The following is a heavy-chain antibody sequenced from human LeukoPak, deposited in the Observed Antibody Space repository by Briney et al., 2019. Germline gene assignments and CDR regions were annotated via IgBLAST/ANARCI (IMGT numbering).Heavy chain of an antibody. CDR2: ISSSSSTI. CDR1: GFTFSSYS. CDR3: AKDLRQSFVGTFDI. J-gene: IGHJ3*02. Sequence: GGSLRLSCAASGFTFSSYSMNWVRQAPGKGLEWVSYISSSSSTIYYADSVKGRFTISRDNAKNSLYLQMNSLRDEDTAVYYCAKDLRQSFVGTFDIWGQGAVVTVSS. V-gene: IGHV3-48*02. D-gene: IGHD2-21*01.